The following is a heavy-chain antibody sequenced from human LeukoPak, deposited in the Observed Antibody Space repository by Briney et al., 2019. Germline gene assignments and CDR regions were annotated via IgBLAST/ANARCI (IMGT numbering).Heavy chain of an antibody. J-gene: IGHJ4*02. Sequence: GGSLRLSCAASGFTFSTYAMSWVRQAPAKGLEWVSAISGSGGFTYFADSVKGRFTISRDNSKNTLYLQMNSLRAEDTAVYYCAKTPLAVAPGDYFDYWGQGTLVTVSS. CDR3: AKTPLAVAPGDYFDY. CDR2: ISGSGGFT. V-gene: IGHV3-23*01. D-gene: IGHD6-19*01. CDR1: GFTFSTYA.